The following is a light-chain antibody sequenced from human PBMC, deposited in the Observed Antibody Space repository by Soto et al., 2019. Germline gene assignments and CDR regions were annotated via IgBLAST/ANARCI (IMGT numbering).Light chain of an antibody. CDR3: QQYDNPPLYT. J-gene: IGKJ2*01. Sequence: DIQMTQSPSSLSASVGDRVTITCQASQDISNYLNWYQQKPGKAPKLLISDASNLETEVPSRFSGSGSGRDFTFTISSLQPEDIATYYCQQYDNPPLYTFGQGTKLEIK. CDR2: DAS. V-gene: IGKV1-33*01. CDR1: QDISNY.